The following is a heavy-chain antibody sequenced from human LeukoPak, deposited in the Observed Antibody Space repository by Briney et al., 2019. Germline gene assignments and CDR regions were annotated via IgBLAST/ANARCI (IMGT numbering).Heavy chain of an antibody. D-gene: IGHD6-25*01. Sequence: GGSLRLSCAASGFSLTMHSMNWVRRAPGKGLEWVSSICSSSTFIQYADSEKGRFTISRDNAKISLYLQMNSLRAEDTAVYYCARSRAAASLTPWFDPWGQGTLVTVSS. V-gene: IGHV3-21*01. CDR3: ARSRAAASLTPWFDP. CDR2: ICSSSTFI. CDR1: GFSLTMHS. J-gene: IGHJ5*02.